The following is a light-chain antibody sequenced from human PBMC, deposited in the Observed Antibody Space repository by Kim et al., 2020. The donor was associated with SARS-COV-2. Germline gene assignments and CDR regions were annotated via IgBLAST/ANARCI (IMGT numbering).Light chain of an antibody. J-gene: IGLJ2*01. CDR3: QAWDSGTVV. Sequence: SVSPGQTASIACSGDKLGDKYACWYQQKPGQSPVLVIYQDHKRPSGIPARFSGSYSGNTATLTISGTQAMDEADYYCQAWDSGTVVFGGGTQLTVL. CDR2: QDH. V-gene: IGLV3-1*01. CDR1: KLGDKY.